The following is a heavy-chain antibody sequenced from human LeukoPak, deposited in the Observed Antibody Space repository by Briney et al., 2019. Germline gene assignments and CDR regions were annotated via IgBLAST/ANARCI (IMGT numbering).Heavy chain of an antibody. CDR3: ARHAKYDYVWGSYRPFFDY. CDR2: INHSGST. V-gene: IGHV4-34*01. CDR1: GGSFSGYY. J-gene: IGHJ4*02. D-gene: IGHD3-16*02. Sequence: SETLSLTCAVYGGSFSGYYWSWIRQPPGKGLEWIGEINHSGSTNYNPSLKSRGTISVDTSKTQFSLKLSSVTAADTAVYYCARHAKYDYVWGSYRPFFDYWGQGTLVTVSS.